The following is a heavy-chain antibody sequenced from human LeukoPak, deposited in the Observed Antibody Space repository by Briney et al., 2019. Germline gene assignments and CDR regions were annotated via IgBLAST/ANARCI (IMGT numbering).Heavy chain of an antibody. CDR3: AREVQANAFDI. J-gene: IGHJ3*02. V-gene: IGHV3-33*01. Sequence: GGSLRLSCAASGFTFSSYGMHWVRQAPGKGLERVAVIWYDGSNKYYADSVKGRFTISRDNSKNTLYLQMNSLRAEDTAVYYCAREVQANAFDIWGQGTMVTVSS. CDR1: GFTFSSYG. CDR2: IWYDGSNK.